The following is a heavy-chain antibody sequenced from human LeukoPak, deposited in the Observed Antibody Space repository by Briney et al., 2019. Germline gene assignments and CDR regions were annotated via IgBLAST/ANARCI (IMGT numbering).Heavy chain of an antibody. CDR3: ARVTAVAGTSVGVDA. Sequence: GSLRLSCAASGFTFSSYSMNWVRQAPGKGLEWVSSITSSSTYIYYADSVKGRFTISRDNAKNSLYVQMNSLRAEDTAVYYCARVTAVAGTSVGVDAWGQGILVTVS. CDR2: ITSSSTYI. V-gene: IGHV3-21*01. J-gene: IGHJ4*02. D-gene: IGHD6-19*01. CDR1: GFTFSSYS.